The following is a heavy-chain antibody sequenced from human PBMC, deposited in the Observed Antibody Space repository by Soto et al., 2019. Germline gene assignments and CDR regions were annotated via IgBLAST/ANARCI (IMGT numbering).Heavy chain of an antibody. CDR1: GGSIRTFH. D-gene: IGHD2-15*01. J-gene: IGHJ5*02. CDR2: AYYIGST. Sequence: ASETLSLTCTVSGGSIRTFHWGWIRQPPGKGLEWIGYAYYIGSTNYNPSLKSRVTTSVDTSTNQFSLKLSSVTAADTAVYYCARVVGYCSGGTCYTGRFDTWGQGTLVTVSS. V-gene: IGHV4-59*01. CDR3: ARVVGYCSGGTCYTGRFDT.